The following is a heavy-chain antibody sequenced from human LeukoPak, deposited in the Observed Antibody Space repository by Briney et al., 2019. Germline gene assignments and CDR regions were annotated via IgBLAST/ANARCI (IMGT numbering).Heavy chain of an antibody. CDR1: GYTFTSYD. CDR2: MNPNSGNT. V-gene: IGHV1-8*01. D-gene: IGHD1-26*01. CDR3: ARLVGADGLYDY. J-gene: IGHJ4*02. Sequence: VASVKVSCKASGYTFTSYDINWVRQATGQGLEWMGWMNPNSGNTGYAQKFQGRVTMTRNTSISTAYMELSRLRSDDTAVYYCARLVGADGLYDYWGQGTLVTVSS.